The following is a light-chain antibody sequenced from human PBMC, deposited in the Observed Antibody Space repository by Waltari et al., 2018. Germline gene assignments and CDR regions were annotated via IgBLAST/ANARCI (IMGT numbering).Light chain of an antibody. CDR1: TSVSSY. V-gene: IGKV3-11*01. J-gene: IGKJ4*01. CDR2: HAS. CDR3: QQRSNWPPLT. Sequence: EIVLTQCPATLTLSLGERATLSCRASTSVSSYLAWHQQKPGQAPRLLIYHASNRATGIAATFSGSGSGTDFTLTISSLEPEDFAVYYCQQRSNWPPLTFGGGTKVEIK.